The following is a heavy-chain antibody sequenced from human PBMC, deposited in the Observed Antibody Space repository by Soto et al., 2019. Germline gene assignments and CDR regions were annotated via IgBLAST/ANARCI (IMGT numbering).Heavy chain of an antibody. CDR2: ISYDGSNK. CDR3: AKDRGWSSADLDY. Sequence: AGGSLRLSCAASGFTFSSFGMHWVRQAPGKGLEWVALISYDGSNKYYADSVKGRFTTSRDKSKNTLYLQMNSLRAEDTAVYYCAKDRGWSSADLDYWGQGTLVTVSS. D-gene: IGHD6-19*01. J-gene: IGHJ4*02. CDR1: GFTFSSFG. V-gene: IGHV3-30*18.